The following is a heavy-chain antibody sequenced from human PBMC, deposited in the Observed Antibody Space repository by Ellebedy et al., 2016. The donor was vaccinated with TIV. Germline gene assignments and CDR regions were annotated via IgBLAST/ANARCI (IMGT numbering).Heavy chain of an antibody. CDR3: AKSVGIVGAKSYWYFDL. V-gene: IGHV3-23*01. Sequence: GGSLRLXXAASGFTFSSYAMSWVRQAPGKGLEWVSAISGSGGSTCYADSVKGRFIISRDNSKNMLFLQMNSLRAEDTAVYYCAKSVGIVGAKSYWYFDLWGRGTLVTVSS. J-gene: IGHJ2*01. D-gene: IGHD1-26*01. CDR1: GFTFSSYA. CDR2: ISGSGGST.